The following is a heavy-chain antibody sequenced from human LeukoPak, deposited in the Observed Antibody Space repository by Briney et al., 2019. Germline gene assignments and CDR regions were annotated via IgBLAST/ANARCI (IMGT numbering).Heavy chain of an antibody. CDR2: IRYDGSNK. CDR3: AKDREMVYASYVFDY. CDR1: GFTFSSYW. J-gene: IGHJ4*02. D-gene: IGHD2-8*01. V-gene: IGHV3-30*02. Sequence: GGSLRLSCAASGFTFSSYWMSWVRQAPGKGLEWVAFIRYDGSNKYYADSVKGRFTISRDNSKNTLYLQMNSLRAEDTAVYYCAKDREMVYASYVFDYWGQGTLVTVSS.